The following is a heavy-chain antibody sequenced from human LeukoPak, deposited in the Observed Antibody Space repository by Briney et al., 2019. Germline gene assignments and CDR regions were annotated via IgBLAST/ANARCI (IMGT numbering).Heavy chain of an antibody. Sequence: GGSLRLSCAASGFNFSSYWMSWVRQAPGKGLEWVANIKQDGSEKYYVDSVKGRFTISRDNAKNSLYLQMNSLRAEDTAVYYCARDWVDIVVVPAAIPFDPWGEGTLVTVSS. CDR1: GFNFSSYW. D-gene: IGHD2-2*03. J-gene: IGHJ5*02. V-gene: IGHV3-7*01. CDR3: ARDWVDIVVVPAAIPFDP. CDR2: IKQDGSEK.